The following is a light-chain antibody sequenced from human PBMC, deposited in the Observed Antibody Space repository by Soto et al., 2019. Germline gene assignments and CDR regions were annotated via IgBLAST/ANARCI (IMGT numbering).Light chain of an antibody. CDR1: SSDIGGFNY. V-gene: IGLV2-14*03. Sequence: QSALTQPASVSGSPGQSITISCTGTSSDIGGFNYVSWYQQHPGKAPKLMIYDVSYRPSGVSHRFSGSKSGNTASLTISGLQAEDEADYYCSSYTTISTRLFGGGTQLTVL. J-gene: IGLJ2*01. CDR3: SSYTTISTRL. CDR2: DVS.